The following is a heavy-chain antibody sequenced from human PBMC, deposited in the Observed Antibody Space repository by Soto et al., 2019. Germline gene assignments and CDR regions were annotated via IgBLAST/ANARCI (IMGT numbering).Heavy chain of an antibody. CDR1: GFTFSSYS. J-gene: IGHJ4*02. CDR2: ISSSSSYI. CDR3: ARKAAPIDY. D-gene: IGHD6-13*01. Sequence: GGSLRLSCAASGFTFSSYSMNWVRQAPGKGLEWVSSISSSSSYIYYAVSVKGRFTISRDNAKNSLYLQMNSLRAEDTAVYYCARKAAPIDYWGQGTLVTVSS. V-gene: IGHV3-21*01.